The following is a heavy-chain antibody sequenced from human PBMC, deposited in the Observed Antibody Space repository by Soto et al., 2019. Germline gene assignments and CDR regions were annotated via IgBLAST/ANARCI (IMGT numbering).Heavy chain of an antibody. V-gene: IGHV3-43*01. CDR3: AATTNGYYYYGMAV. CDR2: ISWDGGST. CDR1: GFTFDDYT. D-gene: IGHD5-12*01. J-gene: IGHJ6*02. Sequence: GGSLRLSCAASGFTFDDYTMHWVRQAPGKGLEWVSLISWDGGSTYYADSVKGRFTISRDNSKNSLYLQMNSLRTEDTALYYCAATTNGYYYYGMAVWGQGTTVTVSS.